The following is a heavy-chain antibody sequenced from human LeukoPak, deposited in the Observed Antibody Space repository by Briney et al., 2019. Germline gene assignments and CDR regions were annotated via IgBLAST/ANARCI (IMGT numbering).Heavy chain of an antibody. V-gene: IGHV4-59*01. D-gene: IGHD6-19*01. CDR1: GVSISSYY. CDR3: ARGERLGLDS. Sequence: SETLSLTSTVAGVSISSYYWSWIRQPPGKGLEWIGYTSYSGSTNYNPSLKSRVTISADTSKNQFSLKVSSVTAADTAVYYCARGERLGLDSWGQGTLVTVSS. CDR2: TSYSGST. J-gene: IGHJ4*02.